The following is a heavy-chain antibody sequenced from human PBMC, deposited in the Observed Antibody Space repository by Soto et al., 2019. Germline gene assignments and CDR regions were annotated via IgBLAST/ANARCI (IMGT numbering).Heavy chain of an antibody. J-gene: IGHJ6*02. V-gene: IGHV3-74*01. CDR1: GFTFSSYW. Sequence: EVQLVESGGGLVQPGGSLRLSCAAPGFTFSSYWMHWVRQAPGKGLVWVSRINSDGSSTSYADSVKGRFTISRDNAKNTLYLQMNSLRAEDTAVYYCARVWGITIFGVVTDGMDVWGQGTTVTVSS. CDR2: INSDGSST. D-gene: IGHD3-3*01. CDR3: ARVWGITIFGVVTDGMDV.